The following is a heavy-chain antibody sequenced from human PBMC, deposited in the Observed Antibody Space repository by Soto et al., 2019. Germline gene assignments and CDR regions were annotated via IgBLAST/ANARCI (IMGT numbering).Heavy chain of an antibody. J-gene: IGHJ4*02. CDR2: LPPYNGNT. Sequence: QVQLVQSGAEMKKPGASVKVSCKASGYTCTSYVISWVRQAPGQGLEWMGWLPPYNGNTNDAQKLQGRVTMTPDTSASTAYMELRSLRSDDTAVYYGARGAPPELDWCQGTVVTVSS. D-gene: IGHD1-7*01. V-gene: IGHV1-18*01. CDR1: GYTCTSYV. CDR3: ARGAPPELD.